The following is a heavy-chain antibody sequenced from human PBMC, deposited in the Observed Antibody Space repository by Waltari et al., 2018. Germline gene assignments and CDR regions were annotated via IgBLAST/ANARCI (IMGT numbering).Heavy chain of an antibody. J-gene: IGHJ6*03. Sequence: EVQLVESGEGLVQPGGSLRLSCAASGFTFSSYAMHWVRQAPGKGLEYVSAISSNGGSTYYADSLKARFTISRDNSKNTLYLQMGSLRAEDMAVYYCARSRSPAAISYYMDVWGKGTTVTVSS. D-gene: IGHD2-2*01. V-gene: IGHV3-64*02. CDR1: GFTFSSYA. CDR2: ISSNGGST. CDR3: ARSRSPAAISYYMDV.